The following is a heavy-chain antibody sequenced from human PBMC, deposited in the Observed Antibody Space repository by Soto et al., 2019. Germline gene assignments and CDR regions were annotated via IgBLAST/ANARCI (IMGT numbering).Heavy chain of an antibody. Sequence: GGSLRLSCAASRFTFSSYAMTWVRQAPGKGLEWVSSIRGSGSGTSYADSVKGRFTISRDNSKNTLYLQMNSLRAEDTAVYYCTRDPNGDYIGAFDFWDQGTMATVS. D-gene: IGHD4-17*01. V-gene: IGHV3-23*01. CDR2: IRGSGSGT. CDR1: RFTFSSYA. J-gene: IGHJ3*01. CDR3: TRDPNGDYIGAFDF.